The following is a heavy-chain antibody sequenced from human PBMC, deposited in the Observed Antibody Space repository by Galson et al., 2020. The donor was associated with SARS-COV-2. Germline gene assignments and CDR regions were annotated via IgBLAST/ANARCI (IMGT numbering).Heavy chain of an antibody. D-gene: IGHD1-26*01. J-gene: IGHJ4*02. V-gene: IGHV3-9*01. Sequence: SLKISCAASGFTFDDYAMHWVRQAPGKGLEWVSAISSKSGSIAYADSVKGRFTISRDNRKNSLYLQMNTLRAEDTALYYCAKDIVSRWELPYFGYWGQGTLVTVSS. CDR3: AKDIVSRWELPYFGY. CDR2: ISSKSGSI. CDR1: GFTFDDYA.